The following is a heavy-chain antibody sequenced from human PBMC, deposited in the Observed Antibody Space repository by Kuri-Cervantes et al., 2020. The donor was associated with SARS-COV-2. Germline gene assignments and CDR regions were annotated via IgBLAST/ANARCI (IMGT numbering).Heavy chain of an antibody. CDR3: VTDFYGGTLFDY. J-gene: IGHJ4*02. Sequence: ASVKVSCKVSGYTLTELSMHWVRQAPGKGLEWMGGFDPEDGETIYAQKFQGRVTMTEDTSTDTAYMELSSLRSDDTAVYYCVTDFYGGTLFDYWGQGALVTVSS. CDR1: GYTLTELS. V-gene: IGHV1-24*01. CDR2: FDPEDGET. D-gene: IGHD4-23*01.